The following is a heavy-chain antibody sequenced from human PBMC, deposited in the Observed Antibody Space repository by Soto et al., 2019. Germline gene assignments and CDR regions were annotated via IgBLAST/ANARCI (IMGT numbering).Heavy chain of an antibody. V-gene: IGHV1-69*13. CDR3: ARTPSVNYAYGAFDI. J-gene: IGHJ3*02. CDR1: GGTFSSYA. CDR2: IIPIFGTA. D-gene: IGHD3-16*01. Sequence: GASVKVSCKASGGTFSSYAISCVRQAPGQGLEWMGGIIPIFGTANYAQKFQGRVTITADESTSTAYMELSSLRSEDTAVYYCARTPSVNYAYGAFDIWGQGTMVTVSS.